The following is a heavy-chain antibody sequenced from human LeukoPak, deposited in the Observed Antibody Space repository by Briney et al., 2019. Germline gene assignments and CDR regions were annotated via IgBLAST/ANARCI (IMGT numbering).Heavy chain of an antibody. V-gene: IGHV3-30*03. CDR2: ISYDGSNK. CDR3: ARGPVTTFGY. CDR1: GFAFSSYG. D-gene: IGHD4-17*01. Sequence: GGSLRLSCAASGFAFSSYGIHWVRQAPGKGLEWVALISYDGSNKYYADSVKGRFTISRDNSKNTLYLQMNSLRAEDTAVYYCARGPVTTFGYWGQGTLVTVSS. J-gene: IGHJ4*02.